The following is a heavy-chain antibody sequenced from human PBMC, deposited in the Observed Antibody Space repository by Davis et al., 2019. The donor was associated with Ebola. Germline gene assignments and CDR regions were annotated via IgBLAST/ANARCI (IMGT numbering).Heavy chain of an antibody. CDR1: GFPFSSYG. CDR2: IGYEGSSK. CDR3: ARVSSGWAYYFDY. Sequence: SLNISCAASGFPFSSYGMHWVRQAPATRLEWVAVIGYEGSSKYYAESVKGRFTISRHNSKNTLYLQMNSLRAEDTAVYYCARVSSGWAYYFDYWGQGTLVTVSS. D-gene: IGHD6-19*01. J-gene: IGHJ4*02. V-gene: IGHV3-33*01.